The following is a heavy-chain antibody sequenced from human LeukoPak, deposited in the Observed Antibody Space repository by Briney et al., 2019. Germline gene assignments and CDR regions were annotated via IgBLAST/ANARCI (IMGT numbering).Heavy chain of an antibody. CDR1: GFTFSTHA. Sequence: GGSLRLSCAASGFTFSTHAMHWVRQAPGKGLEWVSTISGSGGSTYYADSVKGRFTISRDNSKNTLYLQMNSLRAEDTAVYYCAKNQLGYSDGSAYFDYWGQGTLVTVSS. D-gene: IGHD5-18*01. J-gene: IGHJ4*02. CDR3: AKNQLGYSDGSAYFDY. V-gene: IGHV3-23*01. CDR2: ISGSGGST.